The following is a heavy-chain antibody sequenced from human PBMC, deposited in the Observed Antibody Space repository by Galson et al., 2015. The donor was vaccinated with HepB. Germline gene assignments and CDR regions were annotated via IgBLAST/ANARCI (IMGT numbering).Heavy chain of an antibody. Sequence: RLSCAASGFSFSSHGMHWVRQAPGKGLEWVALISYDGNNIFDADSVRGRFTISRDNSRNTLYLEMNSLRAEDTAVYYCAKEFGSGWSYYHGMDVWGQGTTVTVSS. CDR1: GFSFSSHG. V-gene: IGHV3-30*18. J-gene: IGHJ6*02. D-gene: IGHD6-19*01. CDR3: AKEFGSGWSYYHGMDV. CDR2: ISYDGNNI.